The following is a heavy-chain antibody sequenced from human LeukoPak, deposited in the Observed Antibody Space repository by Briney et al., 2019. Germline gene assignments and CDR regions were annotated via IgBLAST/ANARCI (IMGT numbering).Heavy chain of an antibody. CDR1: GFTFSSNW. CDR2: INEDGSTT. D-gene: IGHD1-26*01. J-gene: IGHJ4*02. CDR3: VRDLGGRSGH. V-gene: IGHV3-74*01. Sequence: GGSLRLSCAASGFTFSSNWMHWVRQAPGRGLVWVSRINEDGSTTNYADSVKGRSTIFRDNAKNTLCLQMNSLRAEDTAVYYCVRDLGGRSGHWGQGTLVTVSS.